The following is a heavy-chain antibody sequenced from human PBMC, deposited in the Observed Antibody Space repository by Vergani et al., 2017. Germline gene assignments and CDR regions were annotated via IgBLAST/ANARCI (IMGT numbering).Heavy chain of an antibody. CDR2: IWYDGSNK. CDR1: GFTFSSYG. CDR3: ARDPNTYFDFLPGYYKFSFAC. J-gene: IGHJ4*02. V-gene: IGHV3-33*01. Sequence: QVQLVESGGGVVQPGRSLRLSCAASGFTFSSYGMHWVRQAPGKGLEWVAVIWYDGSNKYYVDSVKGRFTISRDNSKNTLYLQMNSLRTEDTAVYYCARDPNTYFDFLPGYYKFSFACGGQGTLVTVSS. D-gene: IGHD3-9*01.